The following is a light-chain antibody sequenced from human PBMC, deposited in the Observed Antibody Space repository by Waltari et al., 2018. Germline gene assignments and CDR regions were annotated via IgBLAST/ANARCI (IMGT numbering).Light chain of an antibody. J-gene: IGKJ2*01. CDR2: DAS. CDR1: QSVRNY. Sequence: EIVLTQSPATLSLSPGDRATLSCRASQSVRNYLAWYRQNPGQAPRLLIYDASERAPGIPARFRGSGSGTDFTLTISSLEPDDFAVYYCQHRHNWPPTFTFGQGTKLEVK. CDR3: QHRHNWPPTFT. V-gene: IGKV3-11*01.